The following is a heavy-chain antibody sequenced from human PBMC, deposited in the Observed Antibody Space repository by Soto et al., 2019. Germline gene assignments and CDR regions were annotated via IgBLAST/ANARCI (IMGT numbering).Heavy chain of an antibody. CDR3: ARDQKIAAAGTSGY. J-gene: IGHJ4*02. V-gene: IGHV1-18*04. D-gene: IGHD6-13*01. CDR2: ISAYNGNT. CDR1: GYTFTSYG. Sequence: GASVKVSCKASGYTFTSYGISWVRQAPGQGLEWMGWISAYNGNTNYAQKLQGRVTMTTDTSTSTAYMELRSLRSDDTAVYYCARDQKIAAAGTSGYWGQGTLVTVSS.